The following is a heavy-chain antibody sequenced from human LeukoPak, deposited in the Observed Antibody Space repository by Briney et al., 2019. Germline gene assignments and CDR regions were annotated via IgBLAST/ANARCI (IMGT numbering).Heavy chain of an antibody. Sequence: GGSLRLSCAASGFTFSSYSMNWVRQAPGKGLDWVSSISSSSSYIYYADSVKGRFTISRDNAKNSLYLQMNSLRAEDTAVYYCASPLAVAGTGGAFDIWGQGTMVTVSS. CDR2: ISSSSSYI. CDR1: GFTFSSYS. CDR3: ASPLAVAGTGGAFDI. D-gene: IGHD6-19*01. V-gene: IGHV3-21*01. J-gene: IGHJ3*02.